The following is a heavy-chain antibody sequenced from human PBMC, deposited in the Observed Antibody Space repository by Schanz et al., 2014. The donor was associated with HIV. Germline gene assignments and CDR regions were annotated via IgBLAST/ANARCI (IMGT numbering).Heavy chain of an antibody. V-gene: IGHV3-9*01. CDR2: ISWNSGSI. Sequence: EVQLLESGGGLVQPGRSLRLSCAASGFTFDDYAMHWVRQAPGKGLEWVSGISWNSGSIGYADSVKGRFTISRDNAKNSLYLQMNSLRAEDTAVYYCAKDQGDVTGTPFDYWGQGTLVTVSS. D-gene: IGHD1-20*01. CDR1: GFTFDDYA. CDR3: AKDQGDVTGTPFDY. J-gene: IGHJ4*02.